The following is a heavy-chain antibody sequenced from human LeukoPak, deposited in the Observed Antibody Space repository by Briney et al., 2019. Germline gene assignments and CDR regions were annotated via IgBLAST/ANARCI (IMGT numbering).Heavy chain of an antibody. V-gene: IGHV4-34*01. D-gene: IGHD3-22*01. CDR1: GGSFSGYY. Sequence: PSETLSLTCAVYGGSFSGYYWSWIRQPPGKGLEWIGEINHSGSTNYNPSLKSRVTISVDTSKNQFSLKLRSVTAADTAVYYCARVRPYYYDSSGPPVDWGQGTLVTVSS. J-gene: IGHJ4*02. CDR3: ARVRPYYYDSSGPPVD. CDR2: INHSGST.